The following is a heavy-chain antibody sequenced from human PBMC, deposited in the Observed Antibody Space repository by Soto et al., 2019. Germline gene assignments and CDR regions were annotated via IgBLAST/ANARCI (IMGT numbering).Heavy chain of an antibody. CDR1: GFTFSTCA. Sequence: EVQLLDSGGGLVQPGGSLRLSCSASGFTFSTCAMSWVRQAPGKGLEWVSSISASGGSTYYADSVKGRFTISRDNSENTLYLQMSSLRAEDTALYYCAGTPYDFVTGSPLFDFWGQGTLVTVSS. D-gene: IGHD3-3*01. CDR3: AGTPYDFVTGSPLFDF. CDR2: ISASGGST. V-gene: IGHV3-23*01. J-gene: IGHJ4*02.